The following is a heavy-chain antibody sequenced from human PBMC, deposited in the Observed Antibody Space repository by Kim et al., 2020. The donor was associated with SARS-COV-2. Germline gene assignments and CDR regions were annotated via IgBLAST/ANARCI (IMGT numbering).Heavy chain of an antibody. Sequence: ASVKVSCKASGYTFTSYDINWVRQATGQGLEWMGWMNPNSGNTGYAQKFQGRVTMTRNTSISTAYMELSSLRSEDTAVYYCARGRELLWFGELLFNLRTNWFDPWGQGTLVTVSS. CDR1: GYTFTSYD. D-gene: IGHD3-10*01. J-gene: IGHJ5*02. CDR2: MNPNSGNT. CDR3: ARGRELLWFGELLFNLRTNWFDP. V-gene: IGHV1-8*01.